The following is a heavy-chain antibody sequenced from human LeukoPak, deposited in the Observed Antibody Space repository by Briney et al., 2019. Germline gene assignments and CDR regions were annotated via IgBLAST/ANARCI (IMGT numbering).Heavy chain of an antibody. D-gene: IGHD2-21*01. CDR1: GFSFSSYG. V-gene: IGHV3-33*01. CDR2: IWNDGSNE. J-gene: IGHJ4*02. CDR3: ARDRCGGSCKYSDY. Sequence: GGSMRLSCAASGFSFSSYGMHWVRQPASGGLEWVAVIWNDGSNEHYADSVKGRFTISRDNSKNTLYLQMNGLRAEDTAVYYCARDRCGGSCKYSDYWGQGTPVTVSS.